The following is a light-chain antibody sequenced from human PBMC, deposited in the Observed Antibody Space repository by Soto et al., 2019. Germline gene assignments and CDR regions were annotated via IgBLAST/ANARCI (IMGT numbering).Light chain of an antibody. CDR3: SSYTSSSTFVV. V-gene: IGLV2-14*01. CDR2: DVS. J-gene: IGLJ2*01. CDR1: SSDVGGYNY. Sequence: QSALTQPASVSGSPGQSITISCTGTSSDVGGYNYVSWCQQHPGKAPKLMIYDVSNRPSGVSNRFSGSKSGNTASLTISGLQAEGEADYYCSSYTSSSTFVVFGGGTKVTVL.